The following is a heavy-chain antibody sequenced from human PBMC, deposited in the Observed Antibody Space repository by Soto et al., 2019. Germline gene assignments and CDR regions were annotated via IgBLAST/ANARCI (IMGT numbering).Heavy chain of an antibody. CDR3: ARVPVWFGESPIDY. CDR1: GYTFTSYG. J-gene: IGHJ4*02. Sequence: GASVKVSCKASGYTFTSYGISWVRQAPGQGLEWMGWISAYNGNTNYAQKLQGRVTMTTDTSTSTAYMKLRSLRSDDTAVYYCARVPVWFGESPIDYWGQGTLVTVSS. D-gene: IGHD3-10*01. CDR2: ISAYNGNT. V-gene: IGHV1-18*01.